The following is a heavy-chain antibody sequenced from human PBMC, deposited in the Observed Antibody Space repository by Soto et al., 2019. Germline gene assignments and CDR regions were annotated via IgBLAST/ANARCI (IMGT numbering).Heavy chain of an antibody. Sequence: QVQLVQSGAEMKEPGDSVRVSCEASGYTFTSYYIHWVRQAPGQGLEWMGWINPKFGDTTYAQDFQGRVSMTRDMSISTVYMELSMLTSDYTAIYYCARNMDYYSGPGSGNGHGFWGQGTTVTVFS. J-gene: IGHJ6*02. CDR2: INPKFGDT. D-gene: IGHD3-10*01. CDR1: GYTFTSYY. V-gene: IGHV1-2*02. CDR3: ARNMDYYSGPGSGNGHGF.